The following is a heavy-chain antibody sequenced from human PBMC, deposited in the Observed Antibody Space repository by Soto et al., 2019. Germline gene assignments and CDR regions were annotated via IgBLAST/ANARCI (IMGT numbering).Heavy chain of an antibody. D-gene: IGHD6-13*01. V-gene: IGHV4-59*11. Sequence: SETLSLTCTVSGVSIDYHYWNWIRQPPGKGLEWIGYVYHSGSTKYSPSLESRVTISVDTSKNQFYLKMSYVTAADTAVYYCARAAKAYSSRSQLDYWGQGALVTVSS. CDR2: VYHSGST. CDR1: GVSIDYHY. CDR3: ARAAKAYSSRSQLDY. J-gene: IGHJ4*02.